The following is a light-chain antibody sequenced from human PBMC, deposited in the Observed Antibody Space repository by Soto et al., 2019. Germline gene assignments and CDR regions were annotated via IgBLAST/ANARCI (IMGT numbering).Light chain of an antibody. Sequence: EIVLTQSPGTLSLAPGERATFSCRASQSGSSNYLAWYQQKPGQAPRLLIYGAFKRATGIPDRFSGSGSGTDFSLTISRMEPEDFAVYCCQQYGSSPRTFGQGTKVDIK. CDR3: QQYGSSPRT. CDR2: GAF. J-gene: IGKJ1*01. V-gene: IGKV3-20*01. CDR1: QSGSSNY.